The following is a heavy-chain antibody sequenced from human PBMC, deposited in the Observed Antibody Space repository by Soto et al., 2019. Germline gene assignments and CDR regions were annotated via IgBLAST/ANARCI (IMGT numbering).Heavy chain of an antibody. J-gene: IGHJ5*02. CDR1: GGTFSSYA. CDR3: AGMSSSWDPTHWFDP. CDR2: IIPIFGTA. Sequence: QVQLVQSGAEVKKPGSSVKVSCKASGGTFSSYAISWVRQAPGQGLEWMGGIIPIFGTANYAQKFQGRVTITADKSTSPAYMELSSLRSEDTAVYYCAGMSSSWDPTHWFDPWGQGTLVTVSS. D-gene: IGHD6-13*01. V-gene: IGHV1-69*06.